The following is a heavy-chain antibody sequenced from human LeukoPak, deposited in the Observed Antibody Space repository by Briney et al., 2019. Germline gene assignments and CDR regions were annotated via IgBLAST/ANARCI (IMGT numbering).Heavy chain of an antibody. J-gene: IGHJ4*02. V-gene: IGHV3-23*01. CDR1: GFTFSSYG. CDR2: IGGRDGST. CDR3: AKDLYSRDERSPSDY. Sequence: GGSLRLSCAASGFTFSSYGMSWVRQAPGKGLEWVSAIGGRDGSTCYADSVKGRFTISRDNSKNTLYVQMNSLRAEDTAVYYCAKDLYSRDERSPSDYWGQGTLVAVSS. D-gene: IGHD6-13*01.